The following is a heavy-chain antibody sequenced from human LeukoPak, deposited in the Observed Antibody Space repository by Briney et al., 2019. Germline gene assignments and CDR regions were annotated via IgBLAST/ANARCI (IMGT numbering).Heavy chain of an antibody. CDR3: ASRIAAAGIWYYFDY. Sequence: ASVKVSCKASGYTFTSYAMHWMRQAPGQRLEWMRWINAGNGNTKYSQKFQGRVTITRDTSASTAYMELSSLRSEDTAVYYCASRIAAAGIWYYFDYWGQGTLVTVSS. J-gene: IGHJ4*02. CDR2: INAGNGNT. D-gene: IGHD6-13*01. V-gene: IGHV1-3*01. CDR1: GYTFTSYA.